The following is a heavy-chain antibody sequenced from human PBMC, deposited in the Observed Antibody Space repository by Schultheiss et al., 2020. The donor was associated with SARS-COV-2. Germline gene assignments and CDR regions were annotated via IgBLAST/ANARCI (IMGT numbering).Heavy chain of an antibody. CDR1: GYSFTSYY. CDR3: ARDQGSGYDYVGWFDP. V-gene: IGHV1-46*01. D-gene: IGHD5-12*01. J-gene: IGHJ5*02. CDR2: INPSGGST. Sequence: ASVKVSCKASGYSFTSYYMHWVRQAPGQGLEWMGIINPSGGSTTYAQKFQERVTITRDMSTSTAYMELSSLRSEDTAVYYCARDQGSGYDYVGWFDPWGQGTLVTVSS.